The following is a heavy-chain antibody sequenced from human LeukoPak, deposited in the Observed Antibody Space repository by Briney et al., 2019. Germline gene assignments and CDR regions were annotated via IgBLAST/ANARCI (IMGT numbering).Heavy chain of an antibody. CDR1: GGSISSYY. D-gene: IGHD6-6*01. V-gene: IGHV4-59*08. CDR3: ARHRIAARGSFDY. J-gene: IGHJ4*02. Sequence: SETLSLTCTVSGGSISSYYWSWIRQPPGKRLEWIGYIYYSGSTNYNPSLKSRVTISVDTSKNQFSLKLNSVTAADTAVYYCARHRIAARGSFDYWGQGTLVTVSS. CDR2: IYYSGST.